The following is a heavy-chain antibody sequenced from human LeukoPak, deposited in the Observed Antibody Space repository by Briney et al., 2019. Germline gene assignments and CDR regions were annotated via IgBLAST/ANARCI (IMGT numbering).Heavy chain of an antibody. D-gene: IGHD1-1*01. CDR2: ISSSGSTI. CDR3: ASPGGGYDAFDI. CDR1: GFTFSSYE. Sequence: GGSLRLSCAASGFTFSSYEMNWVRQAPGKGLEWVSYISSSGSTIYYADSVKGRFTISRDNAKNSLYLQMNSQRAEDTAVYYCASPGGGYDAFDIWGQGTMVTVSS. J-gene: IGHJ3*02. V-gene: IGHV3-48*03.